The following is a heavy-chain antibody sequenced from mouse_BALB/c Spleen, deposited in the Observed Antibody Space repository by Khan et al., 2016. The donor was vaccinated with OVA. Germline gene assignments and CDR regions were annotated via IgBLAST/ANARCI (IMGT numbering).Heavy chain of an antibody. CDR3: ARDGSRYNYAMDY. Sequence: EVQLVESGPGLVKPSQSLSLTCTVTGYSITSDYAWNWIRHFPGNKLEWMGYINYSGSTNYNPALKSRISITRDTSKNQFFLQLNSVTTADTATYYCARDGSRYNYAMDYWGQGTSVTVSS. CDR2: INYSGST. CDR1: GYSITSDYA. J-gene: IGHJ4*01. V-gene: IGHV3-2*02. D-gene: IGHD2-3*01.